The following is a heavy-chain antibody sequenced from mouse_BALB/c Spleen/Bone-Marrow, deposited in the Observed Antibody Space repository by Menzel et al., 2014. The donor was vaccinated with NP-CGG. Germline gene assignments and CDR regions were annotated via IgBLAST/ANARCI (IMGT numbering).Heavy chain of an antibody. CDR1: GYTFSSYW. D-gene: IGHD4-1*02. CDR2: ILPGSGST. CDR3: ARSTGTWDY. J-gene: IGHJ2*01. Sequence: VKLQESGAELMKPGASVKISCKATGYTFSSYWXEWVKPRPXHGLEWIGEILPGSGSTNYNEKFKGKATFTADTSSNTAYMQLSSLTSEDSAVYYCARSTGTWDYWGQGTTLTVSS. V-gene: IGHV1-9*01.